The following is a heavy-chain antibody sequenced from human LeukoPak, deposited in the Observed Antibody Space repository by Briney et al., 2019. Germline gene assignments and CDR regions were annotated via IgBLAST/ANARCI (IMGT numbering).Heavy chain of an antibody. J-gene: IGHJ4*02. D-gene: IGHD3-10*01. CDR3: VKGFVHPTYYFEY. Sequence: GGSLRLSCAASGFTFSSYAMMWVRQSPEKGLEWVSSITGSGDGTYYADSVRGRFTISRDNSKNTLYLQMNSLRAEDTAVYFCVKGFVHPTYYFEYWGQGTLVTVSS. CDR1: GFTFSSYA. V-gene: IGHV3-23*01. CDR2: ITGSGDGT.